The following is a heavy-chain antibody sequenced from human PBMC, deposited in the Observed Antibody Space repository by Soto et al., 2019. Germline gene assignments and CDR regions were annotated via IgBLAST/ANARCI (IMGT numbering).Heavy chain of an antibody. V-gene: IGHV4-31*03. Sequence: PSETLSLTCTVSGGSISSGGYCWSCIRQHPGKGLEWIGYIYSSGSTYYNPSLKSRVTISVDTSKNQFSLKLSSVTAAETVVYYCARNYDILTAGIFDSWGPGTLVTVSS. D-gene: IGHD3-9*01. CDR3: ARNYDILTAGIFDS. CDR2: IYSSGST. J-gene: IGHJ4*03. CDR1: GGSISSGGYC.